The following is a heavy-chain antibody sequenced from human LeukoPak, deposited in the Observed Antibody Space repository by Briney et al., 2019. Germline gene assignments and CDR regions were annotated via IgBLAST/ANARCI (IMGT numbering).Heavy chain of an antibody. J-gene: IGHJ6*03. CDR3: ARDQLPVEAGDYYYYMDV. D-gene: IGHD4-23*01. Sequence: SVKLSCKASGGTFSSYTISWVRQAPGQGLEWMGRIIPILGIANYAQKFQGRVTITADKSTSTAYMELSSLRSEDTAVYYCARDQLPVEAGDYYYYMDVWGKGTTVTVSS. CDR2: IIPILGIA. V-gene: IGHV1-69*04. CDR1: GGTFSSYT.